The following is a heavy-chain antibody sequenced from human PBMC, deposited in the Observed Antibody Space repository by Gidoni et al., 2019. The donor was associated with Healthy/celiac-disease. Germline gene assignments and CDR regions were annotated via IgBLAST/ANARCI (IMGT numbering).Heavy chain of an antibody. V-gene: IGHV1-3*01. Sequence: QVQLAQSGVEVKKPGASANVSCKASGYTFPSYAMHWVRQAPGQRLEWMGWIHAGNGNTKYSKKFQGRVTITRDTSASTAYMELSSLRSEDTAVYYCARGATIYYYYYMDVGGKGTTVTVSS. CDR2: IHAGNGNT. CDR3: ARGATIYYYYYMDV. CDR1: GYTFPSYA. J-gene: IGHJ6*03. D-gene: IGHD5-12*01.